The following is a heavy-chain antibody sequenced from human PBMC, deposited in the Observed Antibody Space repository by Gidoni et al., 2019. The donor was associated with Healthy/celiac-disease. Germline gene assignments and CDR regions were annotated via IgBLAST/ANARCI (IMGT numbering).Heavy chain of an antibody. CDR1: GGPSSSGGDY. CDR2: IYYSGST. CDR3: ARKAGGGIYYYYGLDV. D-gene: IGHD3-3*01. V-gene: IGHV4-31*03. Sequence: QVQLQESGPGLVKPSQTLSPTCTVSGGPSSSGGDYWSWIRQHSGKVLEWIGYIYYSGSTYYNPSLKSRVTISVDTSQNQFSLKLSSVTAADPAGYYCARKAGGGIYYYYGLDVWGQGTPVTVSS. J-gene: IGHJ6*02.